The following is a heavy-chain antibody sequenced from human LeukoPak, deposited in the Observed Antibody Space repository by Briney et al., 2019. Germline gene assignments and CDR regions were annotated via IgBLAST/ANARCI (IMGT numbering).Heavy chain of an antibody. CDR3: AKDLTALSMVRDDDFDI. Sequence: PGGSLRLSCAASGFTFSSYAMSWVPQAPGKGLECVSAISGSGGSTYYADSVKGRFTISRDNSKNTLYLQMNRLRAEDTAVYYCAKDLTALSMVRDDDFDIWGQGTMVTVSS. CDR1: GFTFSSYA. J-gene: IGHJ3*02. D-gene: IGHD3-10*01. V-gene: IGHV3-23*01. CDR2: ISGSGGST.